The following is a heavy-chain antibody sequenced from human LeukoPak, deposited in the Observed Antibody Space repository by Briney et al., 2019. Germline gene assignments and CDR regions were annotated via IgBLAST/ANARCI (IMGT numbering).Heavy chain of an antibody. CDR2: ISGSGGST. CDR3: AKLAGYYDSSGYLFDY. CDR1: GFTFSSYA. Sequence: GGSLRLSCAASGFTFSSYAMSWVRQAPGKGLEWVSAISGSGGSTYYADSVKGRFTISRDNSKNTLYLQMNSLRAEDTAVYYCAKLAGYYDSSGYLFDYWGRGTLVTVSS. V-gene: IGHV3-23*01. J-gene: IGHJ4*02. D-gene: IGHD3-22*01.